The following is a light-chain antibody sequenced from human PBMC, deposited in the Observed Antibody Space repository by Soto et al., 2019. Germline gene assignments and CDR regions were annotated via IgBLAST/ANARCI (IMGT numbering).Light chain of an antibody. CDR2: GQS. CDR3: QHYGSPIT. V-gene: IGKV3-15*01. Sequence: EVVMMQSQATLSLSQGARATLSCRASQSVSGDLAWYKQKPGQAPRLLIYGQSTRATGIQARFSGSGSATEFTPTISGLQSDEFAVYDCQHYGSPITFGQGTRLEIK. J-gene: IGKJ5*01. CDR1: QSVSGD.